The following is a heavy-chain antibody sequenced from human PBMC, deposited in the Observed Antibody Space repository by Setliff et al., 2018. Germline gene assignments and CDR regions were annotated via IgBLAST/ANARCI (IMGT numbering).Heavy chain of an antibody. CDR2: IFPADSDT. CDR1: GYSFTSYW. Sequence: AGESLKISCKGSGYSFTSYWIGWVRQMPGQGLELMGMIFPADSDTRYSPSFQGQVTMSGDKSINTAYLQWSSLKASDTAMYYCARRVYGAFDLWGQGTMVTVSS. J-gene: IGHJ3*01. V-gene: IGHV5-51*01. CDR3: ARRVYGAFDL. D-gene: IGHD1-20*01.